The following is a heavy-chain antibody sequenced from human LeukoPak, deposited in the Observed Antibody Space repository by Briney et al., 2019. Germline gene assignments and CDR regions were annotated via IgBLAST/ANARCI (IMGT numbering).Heavy chain of an antibody. D-gene: IGHD3-9*01. J-gene: IGHJ4*02. V-gene: IGHV4-59*08. CDR3: AGTTYYDILTGYTATDY. CDR1: GGSISSYY. Sequence: SETLSLTCTVSGGSISSYYWSWIRQPLGKGLEWIGYIYYSGTSNYNPSLKSRVTISVDTSKNQFSLQLSSVTAADTAVYYCAGTTYYDILTGYTATDYWGQGTLVTVSS. CDR2: IYYSGTS.